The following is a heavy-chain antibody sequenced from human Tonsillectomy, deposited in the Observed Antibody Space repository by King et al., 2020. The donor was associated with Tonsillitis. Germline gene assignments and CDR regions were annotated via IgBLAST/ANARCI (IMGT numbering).Heavy chain of an antibody. CDR3: AKDLSWVYSGSYPYYYYYGMDV. CDR2: ISGRGGST. CDR1: GFTFSSYA. Sequence: EVQLVESGGGLVQPGGSLRLSCAASGFTFSSYAMSWVRQAPGKGLEWVSGISGRGGSTSYADSVKGRFTISRDDSKNTLYLQMNSLRAEDTAVYYCAKDLSWVYSGSYPYYYYYGMDVWGQGTTVTVSS. V-gene: IGHV3-23*04. J-gene: IGHJ6*02. D-gene: IGHD1-26*01.